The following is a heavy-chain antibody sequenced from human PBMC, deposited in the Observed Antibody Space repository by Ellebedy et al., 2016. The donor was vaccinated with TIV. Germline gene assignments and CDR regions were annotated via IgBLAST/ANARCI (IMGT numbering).Heavy chain of an antibody. J-gene: IGHJ4*02. CDR2: ISSSSSAI. CDR1: GFTFRTYA. D-gene: IGHD1-26*01. Sequence: PGGSLRLSCAASGFTFRTYAMHRVRQAPGKGLEWLSYISSSSSAIYYAESVKGRFTISRDNAKNSLFLQMNSLRAEDTAVYYCAATWELPPFFDYWGQGTLVTVSS. CDR3: AATWELPPFFDY. V-gene: IGHV3-48*03.